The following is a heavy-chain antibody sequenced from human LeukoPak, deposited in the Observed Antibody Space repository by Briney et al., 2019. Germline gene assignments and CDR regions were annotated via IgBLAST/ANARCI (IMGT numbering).Heavy chain of an antibody. J-gene: IGHJ5*02. D-gene: IGHD2-2*01. CDR3: VPFSLTNVP. V-gene: IGHV3-23*01. CDR2: IKSGGDAT. CDR1: GFTFSSYA. Sequence: GGSLRLSCAASGFTFSSYAMTWVRQAPGKGLEWVSAIKSGGDATYYADSVKGRFTISRDNSKNTLYLQMNSLRAEDTAVYYCVPFSLTNVPWGQGTLVTVSS.